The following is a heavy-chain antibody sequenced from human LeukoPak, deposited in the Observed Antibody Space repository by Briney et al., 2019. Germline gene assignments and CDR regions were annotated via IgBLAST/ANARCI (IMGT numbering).Heavy chain of an antibody. CDR2: ISSYNGNT. Sequence: AAVKVSCKASGYTFTSYGISWVRQAPVQGLEWMGWISSYNGNTNYAQKLQGRVTMTTDTSTSTAYMELRSLRSDDTAVYYCAVASGWYRFDYWGQGTLVTVSS. J-gene: IGHJ4*02. V-gene: IGHV1-18*01. CDR1: GYTFTSYG. CDR3: AVASGWYRFDY. D-gene: IGHD6-19*01.